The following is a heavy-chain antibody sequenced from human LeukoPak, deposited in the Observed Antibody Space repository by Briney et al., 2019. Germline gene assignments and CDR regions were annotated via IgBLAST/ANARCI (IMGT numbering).Heavy chain of an antibody. Sequence: PSETLSLTCTVSGGSLSSYYWSWIRQPPGKGLEWIGYIYYSGNTYYNPSLKSRVTISVDTSENQFSLKLNSVTAADTAVYYCARELERGFGPWGQGTLVTVSS. CDR2: IYYSGNT. CDR3: ARELERGFGP. J-gene: IGHJ5*02. CDR1: GGSLSSYY. V-gene: IGHV4-59*12. D-gene: IGHD1-1*01.